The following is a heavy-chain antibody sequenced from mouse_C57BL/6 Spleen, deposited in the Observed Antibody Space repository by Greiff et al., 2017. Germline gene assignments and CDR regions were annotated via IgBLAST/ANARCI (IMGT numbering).Heavy chain of an antibody. CDR3: ARPHDGYPLFDY. D-gene: IGHD2-3*01. CDR1: GYTFTSYW. J-gene: IGHJ2*01. V-gene: IGHV1-52*01. Sequence: QVQLKQPGAELVRPGSSVKLSCKASGYTFTSYWMHWVKQRPIQGLEWIGNIDPSDSETHYNQKFKDKATLTVDKSSSTAYMQLSSLTSEDSAVYYCARPHDGYPLFDYWGQGTTLTVSS. CDR2: IDPSDSET.